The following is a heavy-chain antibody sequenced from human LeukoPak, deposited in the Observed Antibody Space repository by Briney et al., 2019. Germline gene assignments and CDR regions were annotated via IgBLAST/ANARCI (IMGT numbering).Heavy chain of an antibody. CDR2: IRRGSGRK. CDR1: VFTFDDYP. V-gene: IGHV3-9*01. J-gene: IGHJ4*02. Sequence: GRSLRLSCAVSVFTFDDYPIHGVREAPGKGVEWVSDIRRGSGRKGYADSVKGRFTISRDNAKKSLYLQINRLRAEDTAPYYCAKGGQVTMAVAMYYFDQWGQGTLVTVSS. D-gene: IGHD6-19*01. CDR3: AKGGQVTMAVAMYYFDQ.